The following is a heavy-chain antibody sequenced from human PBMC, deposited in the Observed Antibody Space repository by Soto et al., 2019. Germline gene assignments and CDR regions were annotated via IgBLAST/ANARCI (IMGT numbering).Heavy chain of an antibody. J-gene: IGHJ6*02. Sequence: EVQLVESGGGLVQPGGSLKLSCAASGFTFSGSAMDWARQAPGKGLEWVGRIRSKTNSYATAYVASVRGRFTISRDDSKNTAYLQMNSLKTADTAVYYCSRPWFDGDYAAHGMDVWGQGTTVTVSS. CDR3: SRPWFDGDYAAHGMDV. D-gene: IGHD4-17*01. V-gene: IGHV3-73*02. CDR2: IRSKTNSYAT. CDR1: GFTFSGSA.